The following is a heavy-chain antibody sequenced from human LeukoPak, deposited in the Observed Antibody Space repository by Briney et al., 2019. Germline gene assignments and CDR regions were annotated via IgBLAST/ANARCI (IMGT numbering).Heavy chain of an antibody. Sequence: ASVKVSCKASGYTFTGYYMHWVRQGPGQGLEWMGIINPSGGRATYAQKFQGRVTMTRDTSTSTVYMELSSLRSEDTAVYYCARMYSGSYDYWGQGTLVTVSS. CDR1: GYTFTGYY. D-gene: IGHD1-26*01. V-gene: IGHV1-46*01. CDR3: ARMYSGSYDY. CDR2: INPSGGRA. J-gene: IGHJ4*02.